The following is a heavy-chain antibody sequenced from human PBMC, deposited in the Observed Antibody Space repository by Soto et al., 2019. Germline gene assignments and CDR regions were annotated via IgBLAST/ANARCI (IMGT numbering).Heavy chain of an antibody. Sequence: EVQLVESGGGLVKPGGSLRLSCVASGFTFSSHSMNWVRQAPGKGLEWVSSMSRSSSNIYYGDSVKGRCTISRDNANNSLFLQMMTGRAGVTAVYYCARDCSGGSCCSGDAFDIWGQGTMVTVSS. CDR2: MSRSSSNI. J-gene: IGHJ3*02. CDR3: ARDCSGGSCCSGDAFDI. V-gene: IGHV3-21*06. CDR1: GFTFSSHS. D-gene: IGHD2-15*01.